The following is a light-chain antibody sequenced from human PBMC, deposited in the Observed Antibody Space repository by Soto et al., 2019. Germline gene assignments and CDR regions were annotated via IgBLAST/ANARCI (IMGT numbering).Light chain of an antibody. CDR3: NSYTTSSTYV. CDR2: EVS. Sequence: QSVLTQPASVSGSPGQAITISCTGNSSDVGYYNYVSWYQQHPGKAPKLMISEVSNRPSGVSNRFSGSKSGNTASLTISGLLPEDEADYYCNSYTTSSTYVFGTGTKLTVL. V-gene: IGLV2-14*01. J-gene: IGLJ1*01. CDR1: SSDVGYYNY.